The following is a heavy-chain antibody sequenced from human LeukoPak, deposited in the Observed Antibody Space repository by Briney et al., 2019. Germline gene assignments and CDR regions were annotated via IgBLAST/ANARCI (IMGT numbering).Heavy chain of an antibody. V-gene: IGHV3-53*01. CDR3: AKDQSSLTGYYNAY. CDR1: GFTVSSNY. D-gene: IGHD3-9*01. CDR2: IYSGGST. J-gene: IGHJ4*02. Sequence: PGGSLRLSCAASGFTVSSNYMSWVRQAPGKGLEWVSVIYSGGSTYYADSVKGRFTISRHNSKNTLYLQMNSLRAEDTAVYYCAKDQSSLTGYYNAYWGQGTLVTVSS.